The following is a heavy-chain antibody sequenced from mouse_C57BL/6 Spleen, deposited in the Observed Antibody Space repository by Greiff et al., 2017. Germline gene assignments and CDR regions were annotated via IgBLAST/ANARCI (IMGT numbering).Heavy chain of an antibody. CDR2: FHPYNDDT. D-gene: IGHD1-3*01. J-gene: IGHJ3*01. CDR3: ARATKGNSAWFAY. CDR1: GYTFTTYP. Sequence: QVQLQQSGAELVKPGASVKMSCKASGYTFTTYPIEWMKQNHGKSLEWIGNFHPYNDDTKYNEKFKGKATLTVEKSSSTVYLELSRLTSDDSAVYDGARATKGNSAWFAYWGQGTLVTVSA. V-gene: IGHV1-47*01.